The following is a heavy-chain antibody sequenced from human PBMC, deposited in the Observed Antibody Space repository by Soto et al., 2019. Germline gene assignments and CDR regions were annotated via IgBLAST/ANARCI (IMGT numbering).Heavy chain of an antibody. CDR2: ISAYNGVT. CDR1: GYTFRSYS. V-gene: IGHV1-18*04. Sequence: QAQLLQSETEVKKPGASVQFSCRASGYTFRSYSSTLVRQAPGQGLQRMGRISAYNGVTNYAQRVQGRLTMTRGAATITAHMVLMSLRPDDTAVYYCARVHIFGADLERRYNYGMDVWGQGTTVTVS. D-gene: IGHD3-3*02. J-gene: IGHJ6*02. CDR3: ARVHIFGADLERRYNYGMDV.